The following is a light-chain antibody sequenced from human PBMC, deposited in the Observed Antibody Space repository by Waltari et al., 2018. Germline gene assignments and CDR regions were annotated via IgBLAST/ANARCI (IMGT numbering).Light chain of an antibody. V-gene: IGKV3-15*01. CDR1: QSVSSN. J-gene: IGKJ1*01. CDR2: GAS. Sequence: EIVMTQSPATLSVSPGERATLTCRASQSVSSNLAWYQQQPGQAPRLLIYGASTRDTGIPARFSGSGSGTEFTLTISSLQSEDFAVYYCQQYNNWPPGTFGQGTKVEIK. CDR3: QQYNNWPPGT.